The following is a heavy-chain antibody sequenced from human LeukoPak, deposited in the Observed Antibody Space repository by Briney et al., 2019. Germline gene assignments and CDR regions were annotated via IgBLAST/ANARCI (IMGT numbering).Heavy chain of an antibody. CDR3: ARVSFKVVPAAIGKGNYYYYYGMDV. D-gene: IGHD2-2*02. CDR1: GGSFSGYY. Sequence: PSETLSLTCAVYGGSFSGYYWSWIRQPPGKGLEWIGEINHSGSTNYNPSLKSRVTISVDTSKNQFSLKLSSVTAADTAVYYCARVSFKVVPAAIGKGNYYYYYGMDVWGQGTTVTVSS. V-gene: IGHV4-34*01. J-gene: IGHJ6*02. CDR2: INHSGST.